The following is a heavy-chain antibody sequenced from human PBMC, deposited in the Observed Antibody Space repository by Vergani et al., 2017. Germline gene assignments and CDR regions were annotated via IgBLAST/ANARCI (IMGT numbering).Heavy chain of an antibody. V-gene: IGHV3-30*02. D-gene: IGHD3-9*01. CDR2: IRYDGSNK. J-gene: IGHJ3*02. CDR1: GFTFSTYG. Sequence: QVQLVESGGGVVRPGGSLRLSCAASGFTFSTYGMHWVRQAPGKGLEWVSFIRYDGSNKYYADSVKGRFTISRDNSKNALYLQMNSLRAENTAVYYCAKTDDDYDIRDAFDSWGQGTMVTVSS. CDR3: AKTDDDYDIRDAFDS.